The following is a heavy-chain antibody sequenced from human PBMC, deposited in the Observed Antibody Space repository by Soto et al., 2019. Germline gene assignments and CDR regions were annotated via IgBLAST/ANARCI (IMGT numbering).Heavy chain of an antibody. Sequence: SETLSLTCTVSGDSISSYYWSWIRQPPGKGLEWIGYIYYSGSTSYNPSLKSRVTISVDTSKNQFSLKLSSVTAADTAVYYCARRLGYDSSGYYRHWFDPWGQGTLVTVSS. CDR2: IYYSGST. CDR1: GDSISSYY. V-gene: IGHV4-59*08. CDR3: ARRLGYDSSGYYRHWFDP. D-gene: IGHD3-22*01. J-gene: IGHJ5*02.